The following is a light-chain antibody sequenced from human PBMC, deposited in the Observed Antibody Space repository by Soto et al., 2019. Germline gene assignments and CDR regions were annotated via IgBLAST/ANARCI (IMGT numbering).Light chain of an antibody. CDR2: NND. V-gene: IGLV1-44*01. Sequence: QSVLTQPPSASGTPGQRVTISCSGSTSNLGSNAVNWYRQLPGTAPKLLMYNNDQRPSGVPDRFSGSQSGTSASLAITGLQSEDEADYYCAAWDDSLNGWVFGGGTKLTVL. J-gene: IGLJ3*02. CDR1: TSNLGSNA. CDR3: AAWDDSLNGWV.